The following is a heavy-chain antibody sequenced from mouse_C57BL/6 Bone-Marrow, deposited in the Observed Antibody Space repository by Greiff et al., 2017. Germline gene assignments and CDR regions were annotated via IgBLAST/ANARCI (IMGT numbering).Heavy chain of an antibody. CDR3: DRRGPNWDAWFAY. Sequence: VQVVESGPGLVAPSQSLSITCTVSGFSLTSYGVDWVRQSPGKGLEWLGVIWGVGSTNYNSALKSRLSISKDNSKSQVFLKRNSLQTDDTAMYYCDRRGPNWDAWFAYWGQGTLVTVSA. J-gene: IGHJ3*01. D-gene: IGHD4-1*01. CDR1: GFSLTSYG. CDR2: IWGVGST. V-gene: IGHV2-6*01.